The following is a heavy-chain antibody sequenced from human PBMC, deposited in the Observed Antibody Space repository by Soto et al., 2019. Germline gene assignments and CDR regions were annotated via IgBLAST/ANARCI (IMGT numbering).Heavy chain of an antibody. CDR1: GLIFSDYA. CDR3: AKDRFGIVGPVDY. V-gene: IGHV3-23*01. J-gene: IGHJ4*02. CDR2: ISGSGDKT. Sequence: EVQLLESGGDLVQPGGSLRLSCAASGLIFSDYAMSWVRQAPGKGLECVACISGSGDKTFYADSVKGRFTISRDNSKNPVSLHMNSLGVDDTAVYFCAKDRFGIVGPVDYWGPGTLVTVSS. D-gene: IGHD1-26*01.